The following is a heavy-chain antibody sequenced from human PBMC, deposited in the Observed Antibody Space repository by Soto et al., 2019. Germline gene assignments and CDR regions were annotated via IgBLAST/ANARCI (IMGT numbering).Heavy chain of an antibody. Sequence: QVQLVESGGGVVQPGRSLRLSCAASGFTFSSYAMHWVRQAPGKGLEWVAVISYDGSNKYYADSVKGRFTISRDNSKNTLYLQMNSLRAEDTAVYYCARDRYSSGRSYYFDYWGQGTLVTVSS. CDR2: ISYDGSNK. CDR3: ARDRYSSGRSYYFDY. D-gene: IGHD6-19*01. CDR1: GFTFSSYA. V-gene: IGHV3-30-3*01. J-gene: IGHJ4*02.